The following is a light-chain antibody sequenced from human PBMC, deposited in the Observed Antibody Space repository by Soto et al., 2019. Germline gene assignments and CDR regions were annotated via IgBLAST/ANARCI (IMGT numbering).Light chain of an antibody. J-gene: IGLJ1*01. CDR2: DVK. V-gene: IGLV2-11*01. Sequence: QSALTQPRSVSGSHGQSVTLSCTGTGSDVGGYNYVTWYQQYPGKAPKVMIYDVKTRPSGVPDRFSGSKSGNTASLTISGLQAEDEADYYCCSYAGDYTFVFGTGTKLTVL. CDR1: GSDVGGYNY. CDR3: CSYAGDYTFV.